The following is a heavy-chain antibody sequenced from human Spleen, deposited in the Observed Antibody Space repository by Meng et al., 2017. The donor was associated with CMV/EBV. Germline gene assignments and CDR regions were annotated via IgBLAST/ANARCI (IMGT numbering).Heavy chain of an antibody. V-gene: IGHV4-30-4*08. D-gene: IGHD3-3*01. CDR1: GCSISSVDYY. Sequence: HVQRHESGPGLLNPSQTLSLTCTVSGCSISSVDYYWSWIRQPPGKGLEWIGYIYSSGSTYYNPSLKSRVTISVDTSKNQFSLKLSSVTAADTAVYYCASTYYDFWSGYYPRYYFDYWGQGTLVTVSS. CDR2: IYSSGST. J-gene: IGHJ4*02. CDR3: ASTYYDFWSGYYPRYYFDY.